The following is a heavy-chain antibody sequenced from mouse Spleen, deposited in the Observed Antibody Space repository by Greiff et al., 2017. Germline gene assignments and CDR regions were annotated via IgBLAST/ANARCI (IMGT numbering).Heavy chain of an antibody. V-gene: IGHV1-52*01. J-gene: IGHJ3*01. CDR2: IDPSDSET. D-gene: IGHD2-1*01. CDR3: ASRGNYGNSRFAY. Sequence: QVQLQQPGAELVRPGSSVKLSCKASGYTFTSYWMHWVKQRPIQGLEWIGNIDPSDSETHYNQKFKDKATLTVDKSSSTAYMQLSSLTSEDSAVYYCASRGNYGNSRFAYWGQGTLVTVSA. CDR1: GYTFTSYW.